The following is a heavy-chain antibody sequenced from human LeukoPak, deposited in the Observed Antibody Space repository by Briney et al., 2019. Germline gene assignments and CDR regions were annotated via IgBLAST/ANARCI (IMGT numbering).Heavy chain of an antibody. CDR2: IYHSGST. J-gene: IGHJ4*02. D-gene: IGHD6-19*01. Sequence: SETLSLTCAVSGYSISSGYYWGWIRQPPGKGLEWIGSIYHSGSTFYNPSLKSRVTISVDTSKNQFSLKLSSVTAADTAVYYCARRLGQWLDVWGQGTLVTVSS. V-gene: IGHV4-38-2*01. CDR3: ARRLGQWLDV. CDR1: GYSISSGYY.